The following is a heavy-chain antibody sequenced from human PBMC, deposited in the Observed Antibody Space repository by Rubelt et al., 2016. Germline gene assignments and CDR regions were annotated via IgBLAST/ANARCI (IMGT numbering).Heavy chain of an antibody. D-gene: IGHD6-6*01. Sequence: QVQLQESGPGLVKPSETLSLTCTVSGGSISSYYWSWIRQPPGKGLEWIGYIYYSGSTNYNPSLKSRVTISVDTSKNQFSLKLSSVTAADTAVYYCASLSGYSSSSFDYWGQGTLVTVSS. CDR1: GGSISSYY. J-gene: IGHJ4*02. CDR3: ASLSGYSSSSFDY. V-gene: IGHV4-59*01. CDR2: IYYSGST.